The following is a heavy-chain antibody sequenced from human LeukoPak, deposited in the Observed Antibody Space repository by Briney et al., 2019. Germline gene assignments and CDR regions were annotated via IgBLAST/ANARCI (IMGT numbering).Heavy chain of an antibody. CDR3: ARPSSGGYYDSSGFYYAGLDY. CDR1: GYTFTSYG. D-gene: IGHD3-22*01. J-gene: IGHJ4*02. CDR2: INPSGGST. Sequence: ASVKVSCKASGYTFTSYGISWVRQAPGQGLEWMGIINPSGGSTSYAQKFQGRVTMTRDTSTSTVYMELSSLRSDDTAVYYCARPSSGGYYDSSGFYYAGLDYWGQGTLVTVSS. V-gene: IGHV1-46*01.